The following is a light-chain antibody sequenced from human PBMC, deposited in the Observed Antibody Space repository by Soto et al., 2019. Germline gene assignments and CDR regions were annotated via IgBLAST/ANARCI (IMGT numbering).Light chain of an antibody. Sequence: EIVMTQSPATLSVSPGERATLSCRASQSVSSNLAWYQQKPGQAPRLLIYGASTRATGMPARFSGSGSGTEFTLTISSPQSEDFAVYYCQQYNNWPPRTLGQWTRLEI. V-gene: IGKV3-15*01. CDR3: QQYNNWPPRT. CDR2: GAS. CDR1: QSVSSN. J-gene: IGKJ5*01.